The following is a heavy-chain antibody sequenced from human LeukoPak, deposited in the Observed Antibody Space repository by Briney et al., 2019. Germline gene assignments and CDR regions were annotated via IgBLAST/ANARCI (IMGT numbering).Heavy chain of an antibody. CDR3: ARDKGKQQLVRINWFDP. CDR2: INAGNGNT. J-gene: IGHJ5*02. Sequence: GASVKVSCKASGYTFTSYAMHWVRQAPGQRLEWMGWINAGNGNTKYSQKFQGRVTITRDTSASTAHMELSSLRSEDTAVYYCARDKGKQQLVRINWFDPWGQGTLVTVSS. CDR1: GYTFTSYA. D-gene: IGHD6-13*01. V-gene: IGHV1-3*01.